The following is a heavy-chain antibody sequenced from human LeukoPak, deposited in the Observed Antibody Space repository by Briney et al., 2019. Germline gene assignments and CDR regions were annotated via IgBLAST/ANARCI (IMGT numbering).Heavy chain of an antibody. CDR1: GYSFTSYW. CDR3: ASTHVPTNYGDYYYYGMDV. Sequence: GESLKISCKGSGYSFTSYWIGWVRQMPGKGLEWKGIIYPGDSDTRYSPSFQGQVTISADKSISTAYLQWSSLKASDTAMYYCASTHVPTNYGDYYYYGMDVWGQGTTVTVSS. D-gene: IGHD4-17*01. V-gene: IGHV5-51*01. CDR2: IYPGDSDT. J-gene: IGHJ6*02.